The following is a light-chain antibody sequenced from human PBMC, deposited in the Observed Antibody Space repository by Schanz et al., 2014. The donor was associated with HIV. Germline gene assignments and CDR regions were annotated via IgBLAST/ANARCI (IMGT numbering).Light chain of an antibody. V-gene: IGKV3-11*01. CDR1: QTVNPY. CDR2: GAS. Sequence: EIVLTQSPGTLSLSPGERATLSCRASQTVNPYSLAWYQQKRGQAPRLLIYGASTRATGIPARFSGSGSGTDFTLTISSLEPEDFAVYYCQQRSNWPLTFGGGTKVEI. CDR3: QQRSNWPLT. J-gene: IGKJ4*01.